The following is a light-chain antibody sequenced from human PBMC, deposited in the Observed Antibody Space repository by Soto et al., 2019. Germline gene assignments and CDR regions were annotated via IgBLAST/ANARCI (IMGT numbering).Light chain of an antibody. CDR2: EVR. J-gene: IGLJ1*01. Sequence: QSVLTQPASVSGSPGQSITISCTGTSSDIGSYNYVAWYQQFPGRTPKLIIYEVRNRPSGVSFRFSGSKSGNTASLTISGLQAEDEADYYCSSYTSTSTPCVFGTGTKVTVL. V-gene: IGLV2-14*01. CDR1: SSDIGSYNY. CDR3: SSYTSTSTPCV.